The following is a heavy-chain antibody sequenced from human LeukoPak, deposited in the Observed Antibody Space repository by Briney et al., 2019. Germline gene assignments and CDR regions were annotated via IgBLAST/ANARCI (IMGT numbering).Heavy chain of an antibody. J-gene: IGHJ6*02. Sequence: SETLSLTCAVYGGSFSGYYWSWIRQPPGKGLEWIGEINHSGSTNYNPPLKSRVTISVDTSKNQFSLKLSSVTAADTAVYYCARDPAASYYYYGMDVWGQGTTVTVSS. CDR1: GGSFSGYY. D-gene: IGHD2-2*01. CDR3: ARDPAASYYYYGMDV. V-gene: IGHV4-34*01. CDR2: INHSGST.